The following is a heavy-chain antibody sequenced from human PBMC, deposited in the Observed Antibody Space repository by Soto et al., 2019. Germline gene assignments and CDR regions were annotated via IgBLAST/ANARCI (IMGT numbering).Heavy chain of an antibody. J-gene: IGHJ6*02. D-gene: IGHD2-21*02. CDR3: ARDLWGYCGTDCYPLDV. CDR2: MYNTGST. Sequence: SETLSLTCTVSGGSISGYYWSWIRQPPGKGLEWIGYMYNTGSTVYNPSFKSRVTISVDKSKNQFSLKLDSVTAADTAVYYCARDLWGYCGTDCYPLDVWGQGTTVT. CDR1: GGSISGYY. V-gene: IGHV4-59*01.